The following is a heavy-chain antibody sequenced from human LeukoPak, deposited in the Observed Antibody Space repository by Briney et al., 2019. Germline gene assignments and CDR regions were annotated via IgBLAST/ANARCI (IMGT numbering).Heavy chain of an antibody. CDR1: GYTFTDYY. Sequence: GASVKVSCKASGYTFTDYYIHWVRQAPGQGLECMGWISPDSGVTNYAQKFQGRVTMTRDTSISTAYMELSRLTSDDTAVYCSARVGKGYSQYYFDYWGQGTLVTVSS. CDR3: ARVGKGYSQYYFDY. CDR2: ISPDSGVT. D-gene: IGHD4-23*01. J-gene: IGHJ4*02. V-gene: IGHV1-2*02.